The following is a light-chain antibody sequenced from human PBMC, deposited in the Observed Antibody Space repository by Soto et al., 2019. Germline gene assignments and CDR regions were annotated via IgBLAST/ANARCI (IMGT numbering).Light chain of an antibody. V-gene: IGKV3-20*01. CDR3: QQYGRSPPEFT. J-gene: IGKJ3*01. CDR2: GAS. Sequence: EIVLTQSPGTLSLSAGERATLSCWASQTISSNYLAWYQQKPGQAPRLLIFGASYRATGIPDRFSGSGSGTDFTLTIRRLEPEDFAVYYCQQYGRSPPEFTFGPGTKVDIK. CDR1: QTISSNY.